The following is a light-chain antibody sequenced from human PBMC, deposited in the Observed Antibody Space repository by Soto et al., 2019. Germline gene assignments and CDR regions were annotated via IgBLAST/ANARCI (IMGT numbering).Light chain of an antibody. CDR1: QSVPSNF. CDR2: RVS. Sequence: EIVLTQSPGTLSLSPGERATLSCRASQSVPSNFLAWYQQKPGQAPILVIYRVSRRATGIPDRFSGSGSGTDFTLTISRLEPEYFAVYYCQQYDSSWTFGQGTKVEIK. CDR3: QQYDSSWT. J-gene: IGKJ1*01. V-gene: IGKV3-20*01.